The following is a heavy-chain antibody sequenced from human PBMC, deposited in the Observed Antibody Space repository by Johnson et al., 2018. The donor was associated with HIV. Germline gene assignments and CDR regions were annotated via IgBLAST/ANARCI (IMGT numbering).Heavy chain of an antibody. Sequence: QVYLVESGGGLVQPGGSLRLSCAASGFTFSSFAMHWVRQAPGKGLEWVALISDDVSSTFYADSVKGRFTISRDNSKNTLYLQMNSLRAEDTAVYYCARDPDLDAFDIWGQGTMVTVSS. J-gene: IGHJ3*02. CDR1: GFTFSSFA. V-gene: IGHV3-30*04. D-gene: IGHD1-14*01. CDR2: ISDDVSST. CDR3: ARDPDLDAFDI.